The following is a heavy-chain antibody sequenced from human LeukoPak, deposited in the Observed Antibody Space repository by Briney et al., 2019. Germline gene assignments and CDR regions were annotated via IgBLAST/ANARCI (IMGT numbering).Heavy chain of an antibody. J-gene: IGHJ4*02. CDR2: ISSSSSYI. V-gene: IGHV3-21*04. D-gene: IGHD3-3*01. CDR3: AKVRVLRFLEWNLGPIDY. CDR1: GFTFSSYS. Sequence: PGGSLRLSCAASGFTFSSYSMNWVRQAPGKGLEWVSSISSSSSYIYYADSVKGRFTISRDNSKNTLYLQMNSLRAEDTAVYYCAKVRVLRFLEWNLGPIDYWGQGTLVTVSS.